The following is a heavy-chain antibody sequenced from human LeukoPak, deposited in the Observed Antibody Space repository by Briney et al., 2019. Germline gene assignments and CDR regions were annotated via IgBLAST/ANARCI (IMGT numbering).Heavy chain of an antibody. CDR3: TRDQMNY. CDR1: EFTVSRNY. J-gene: IGHJ4*02. CDR2: IFSKGDT. D-gene: IGHD5-24*01. V-gene: IGHV3-53*01. Sequence: GGSLRLSCTASEFTVSRNYMLWVRQAPGKGLEWVSLIFSKGDTHYADSVKGRFTISRDTSKNTVSLQMNSLRVEDTAMYYCTRDQMNYWGQGTLVTVSS.